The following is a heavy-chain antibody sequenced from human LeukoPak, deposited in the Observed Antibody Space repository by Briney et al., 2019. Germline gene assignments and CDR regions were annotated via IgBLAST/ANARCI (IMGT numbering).Heavy chain of an antibody. V-gene: IGHV4-4*02. CDR1: GGSISNTNW. D-gene: IGHD1-14*01. Sequence: SGTLSLTCDVSGGSISNTNWWSWVRQPPGQGLEWIGEVSLAGQTNYNPSLNGRVTMSLDESSNQLSLKLTSVTAADTAVYYCARDAVSGTPGFDVWGQGTMVTVSS. CDR2: VSLAGQT. CDR3: ARDAVSGTPGFDV. J-gene: IGHJ3*01.